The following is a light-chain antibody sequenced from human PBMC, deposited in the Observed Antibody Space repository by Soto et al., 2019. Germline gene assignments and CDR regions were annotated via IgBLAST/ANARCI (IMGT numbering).Light chain of an antibody. J-gene: IGKJ2*01. Sequence: DIQMTQSPSSLSASVGDRVTITCQASQDIGNFVNWYQQKPGKAPNLLIFEASNLERGVPSRFSGGGSETAVTFTNSSLQPEDISTYYCRHFHIFAQGTKLEI. V-gene: IGKV1-33*01. CDR2: EAS. CDR1: QDIGNF. CDR3: RHFHI.